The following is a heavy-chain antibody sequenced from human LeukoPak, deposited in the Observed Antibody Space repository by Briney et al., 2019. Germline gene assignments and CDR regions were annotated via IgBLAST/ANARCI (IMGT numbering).Heavy chain of an antibody. CDR3: AKGGSYSSSWYGDY. CDR1: GFTFSSYG. D-gene: IGHD6-13*01. CDR2: ISYDGSNK. V-gene: IGHV3-30*18. J-gene: IGHJ4*02. Sequence: SGGSPRLSCAASGFTFSSYGMHWVRQAPGKGLEWVAVISYDGSNKYYADSVKGRFTISRDNSKNTLYLQMNSLRAEDTAVYYCAKGGSYSSSWYGDYWGQGTLVTVSS.